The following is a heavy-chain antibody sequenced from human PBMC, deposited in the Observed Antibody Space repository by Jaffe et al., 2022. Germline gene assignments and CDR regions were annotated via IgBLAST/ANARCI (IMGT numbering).Heavy chain of an antibody. V-gene: IGHV4-61*02. CDR1: GGSISSGSYY. D-gene: IGHD2-2*01. Sequence: QVQLQESGPGLVKPSQTLSLTCTVSGGSISSGSYYWSWIRQPAGKGLEWIGRIYTSGSTNYNPSLKSRVTISVDTSKNQFSLKLSSVTAADTAVYYCARVRQIVVPAASDAFDIWGQGTMVTVSS. CDR3: ARVRQIVVPAASDAFDI. CDR2: IYTSGST. J-gene: IGHJ3*02.